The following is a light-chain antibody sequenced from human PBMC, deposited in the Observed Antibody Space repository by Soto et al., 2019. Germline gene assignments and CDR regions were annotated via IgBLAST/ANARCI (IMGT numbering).Light chain of an antibody. CDR2: AAS. CDR3: QQSYSTPPT. CDR1: QGISSY. V-gene: IGKV1-8*01. Sequence: AIRMTQAPSSFSASTGDRVTITFRASQGISSYLAWYQQKPGKAPKLLIYAASTLQSGVPSRFGGSGSGTDFTLTISGLQLEDFATYYCQQSYSTPPTFGQGTKVDIK. J-gene: IGKJ1*01.